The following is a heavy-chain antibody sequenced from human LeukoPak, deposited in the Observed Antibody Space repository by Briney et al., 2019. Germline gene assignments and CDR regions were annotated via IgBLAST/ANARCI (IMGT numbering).Heavy chain of an antibody. D-gene: IGHD3-22*01. Sequence: ASVKVSCKASGYTFTGYYMHWVRQAPGQGLEWMGWINPNSGGTNYAQKFQGRVTMTRDTSISTAYMELSRLRSDDTAVYYCASEVRDSSGYWEYFDYWGQGTLVTVSS. CDR3: ASEVRDSSGYWEYFDY. J-gene: IGHJ4*02. CDR2: INPNSGGT. V-gene: IGHV1-2*02. CDR1: GYTFTGYY.